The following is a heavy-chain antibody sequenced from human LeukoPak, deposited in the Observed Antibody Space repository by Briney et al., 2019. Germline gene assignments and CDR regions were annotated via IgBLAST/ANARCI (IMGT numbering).Heavy chain of an antibody. CDR3: ARVLVVTNSADYFDY. CDR2: ISGSGGNT. D-gene: IGHD2-2*01. V-gene: IGHV3-23*01. J-gene: IGHJ4*02. CDR1: GFTFNNYA. Sequence: GGSLRLSCAASGFTFNNYAMNWVRQAPGKGLEWVSSISGSGGNTYYADSVKGRFTISRDNSMNTLYLQMNSLRVEDTAVYYCARVLVVTNSADYFDYWGQGTLVTVSS.